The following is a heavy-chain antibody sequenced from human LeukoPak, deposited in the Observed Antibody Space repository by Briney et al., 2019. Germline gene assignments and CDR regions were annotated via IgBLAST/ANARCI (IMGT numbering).Heavy chain of an antibody. Sequence: SVKVSCKASGCTLSNYAISWVRQAPGQGLEWMGRIIPNFGTANYAQKFQGRVTITADKSTSTAYMELSSLRSEDTAVYYCASWVYCGGDCLDYWGQGTLVTVSS. CDR2: IIPNFGTA. CDR1: GCTLSNYA. CDR3: ASWVYCGGDCLDY. D-gene: IGHD2-21*02. V-gene: IGHV1-69*06. J-gene: IGHJ4*02.